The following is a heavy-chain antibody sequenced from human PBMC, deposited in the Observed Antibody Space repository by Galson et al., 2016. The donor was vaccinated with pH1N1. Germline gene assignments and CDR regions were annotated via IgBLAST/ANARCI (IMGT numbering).Heavy chain of an antibody. V-gene: IGHV3-21*01. D-gene: IGHD5-24*01. CDR1: GFSFSTNS. Sequence: SLRLSCAASGFSFSTNSMNRVRQAPGKGLEWVSAISRRSDYVYYADSVKGRFTISRDNVKNSLYLQMNSLRAEDTAVYYCARDLGGRPETGGMDVWGQGTTVTVSS. CDR2: ISRRSDYV. J-gene: IGHJ6*02. CDR3: ARDLGGRPETGGMDV.